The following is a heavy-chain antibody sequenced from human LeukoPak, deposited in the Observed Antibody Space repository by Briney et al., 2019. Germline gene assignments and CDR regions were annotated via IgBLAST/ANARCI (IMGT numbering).Heavy chain of an antibody. J-gene: IGHJ4*02. CDR2: INPSGGST. CDR3: ARATLSDYYFNY. V-gene: IGHV1-46*01. CDR1: GYTFTSYY. Sequence: ASVTVSCKASGYTFTSYYMHWVRQAPGQGLEWMGIINPSGGSTSYAQKFQGRVTMTRDTSTNTVYMELSSLRPEDTAVYFCARATLSDYYFNYWGQGTLVTVSS.